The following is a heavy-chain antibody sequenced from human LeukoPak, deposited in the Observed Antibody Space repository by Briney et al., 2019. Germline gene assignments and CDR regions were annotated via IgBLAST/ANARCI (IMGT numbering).Heavy chain of an antibody. CDR1: GFTFSSYA. Sequence: GRSLRLSCAASGFTFSSYAMHWVRQAPGKGLEWVAVISYDGSNKYYADSVKGRFTISRDNSKNTLYLQMNSLGAEDTAVYYCARAVGARGSDIDYWGQGTLVTVSS. D-gene: IGHD1-26*01. J-gene: IGHJ4*02. CDR3: ARAVGARGSDIDY. CDR2: ISYDGSNK. V-gene: IGHV3-30*04.